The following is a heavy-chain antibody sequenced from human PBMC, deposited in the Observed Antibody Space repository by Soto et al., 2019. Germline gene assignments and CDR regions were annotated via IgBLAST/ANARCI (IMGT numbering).Heavy chain of an antibody. CDR1: GGTLSSYA. J-gene: IGHJ4*02. V-gene: IGHV1-69*12. CDR2: IIPIFGTA. CDR3: AWLYYYGSGSYPNPFDY. D-gene: IGHD3-10*01. Sequence: QVQLVQSGAEVKKPGSSVKVSCKASGGTLSSYAISWVRQAPGQGLEWLGGIIPIFGTANYAQKFQGRVTITADESTSTAYMELSSLRSEDTAVYYCAWLYYYGSGSYPNPFDYWGQGTLVTVSS.